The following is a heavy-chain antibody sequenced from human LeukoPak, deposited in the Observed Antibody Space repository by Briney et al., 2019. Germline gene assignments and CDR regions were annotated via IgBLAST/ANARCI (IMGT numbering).Heavy chain of an antibody. D-gene: IGHD3-9*01. CDR1: GGSISSGSYY. CDR2: IYSSGST. CDR3: ARDRGNYDILTGYYSNWFDP. Sequence: SQTLSLTCTVSGGSISSGSYYWSWIRQPAGKGLEWIGRIYSSGSTNYNPSLKSRVTISLDTSKNQFSLKLSSVTAADTAVYYCARDRGNYDILTGYYSNWFDPWGQGTLVTVSS. J-gene: IGHJ5*02. V-gene: IGHV4-61*02.